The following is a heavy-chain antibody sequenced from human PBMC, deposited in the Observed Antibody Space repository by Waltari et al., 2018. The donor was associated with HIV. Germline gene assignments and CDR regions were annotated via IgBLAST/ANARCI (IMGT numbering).Heavy chain of an antibody. J-gene: IGHJ4*02. CDR1: GFTFSSYS. CDR2: LSSSCTTI. Sequence: EVQLVESGGGVVERGGSVRVAGAAPGFTFSSYSMNWVRQAPGKGLEWVSYLSSSCTTIYYADSVKGRYNITRDNAKNSLYLQMNSLRDEDTAVYYCARDLIGPRIIWGQGTLVTVSS. V-gene: IGHV3-48*02. D-gene: IGHD3-16*01. CDR3: ARDLIGPRII.